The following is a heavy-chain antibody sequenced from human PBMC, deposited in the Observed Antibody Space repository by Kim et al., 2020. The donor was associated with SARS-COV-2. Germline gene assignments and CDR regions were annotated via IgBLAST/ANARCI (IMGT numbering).Heavy chain of an antibody. CDR2: IYYSGST. CDR3: ARGDWNYDIDY. CDR1: GGSISSYY. Sequence: SETLSLTCTVSGGSISSYYWSWIRQPPGKGLEWIGYIYYSGSTNYNPSLKSRVTISVDTSKNQFSLKLSSVTAADTAVYYCARGDWNYDIDYWGQGTLVTVSS. V-gene: IGHV4-59*01. J-gene: IGHJ4*02. D-gene: IGHD1-7*01.